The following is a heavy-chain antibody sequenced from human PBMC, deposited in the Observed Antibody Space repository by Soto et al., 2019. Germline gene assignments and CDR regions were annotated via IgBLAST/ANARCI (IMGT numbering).Heavy chain of an antibody. CDR2: IYYSGST. CDR3: ATDIDFWSGYAMDV. D-gene: IGHD3-3*01. Sequence: ASETLSLTCTGSGGSISSYYWSWIRQPPGKGLEWIGYIYYSGSTNYNPSLKSRVTRSVDTSKNQFSLKLSAVTAADTAVYYCATDIDFWSGYAMDVWGQGTTVTVSS. CDR1: GGSISSYY. J-gene: IGHJ6*02. V-gene: IGHV4-59*01.